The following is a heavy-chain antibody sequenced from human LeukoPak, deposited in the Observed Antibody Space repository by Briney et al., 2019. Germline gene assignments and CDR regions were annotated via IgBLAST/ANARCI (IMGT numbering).Heavy chain of an antibody. J-gene: IGHJ4*02. V-gene: IGHV3-23*01. CDR1: GFTFSNYA. Sequence: GGSLRLSCAASGFTFSNYAMSWVRQAPGKGLEWVSAITGSGGNTYYADSVKGRFTISRDNSKNSLYLQMNSLRAEDTAVYYCARIRAGYFDYWGQGTLVTVSS. CDR2: ITGSGGNT. CDR3: ARIRAGYFDY.